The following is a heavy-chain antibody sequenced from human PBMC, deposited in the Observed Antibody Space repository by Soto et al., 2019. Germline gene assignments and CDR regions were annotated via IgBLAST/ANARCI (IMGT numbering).Heavy chain of an antibody. CDR3: AREGYYYDSSGYYPPYYYYGMDV. V-gene: IGHV3-33*01. J-gene: IGHJ6*02. CDR1: GLTFISYR. CDR2: IWYDGSNK. D-gene: IGHD3-22*01. Sequence: QVQLVESGGGVVQPGRSLRLSCAASGLTFISYRMHWVRQAPGKGLEWVAVIWYDGSNKYYADSVKGRFTISRDNSKNTLYMQMNSLRGEDTAVYYCAREGYYYDSSGYYPPYYYYGMDVWGQGTTVTVSS.